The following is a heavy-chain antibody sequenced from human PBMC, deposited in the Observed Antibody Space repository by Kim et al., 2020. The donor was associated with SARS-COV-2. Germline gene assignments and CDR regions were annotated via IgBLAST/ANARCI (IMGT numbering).Heavy chain of an antibody. D-gene: IGHD3-10*01. V-gene: IGHV3-23*01. CDR3: AKVMTMVRGVTKVFDY. J-gene: IGHJ4*02. Sequence: VKGRYTIYRDNAKNTLYMQMNRLRAEDTAVYYCAKVMTMVRGVTKVFDYWGQGTLVTVSS.